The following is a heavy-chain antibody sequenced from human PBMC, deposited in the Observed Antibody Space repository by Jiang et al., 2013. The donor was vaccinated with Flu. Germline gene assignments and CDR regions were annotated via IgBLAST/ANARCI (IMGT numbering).Heavy chain of an antibody. V-gene: IGHV3-30*18. CDR3: AKETGTTFDSYYYGLNV. Sequence: QLLESGGGVVQPGRSLRLSCAASGFTFSSNGMHWVRQAPGKGLEWVAVISYDGSNKYYADSVKGRFTVSRGNSNNTLYLQMNSLRAEDTAVYYCAKETGTTFDSYYYGLNVWGQGTTVTVSS. D-gene: IGHD1-7*01. CDR1: GFTFSSNG. J-gene: IGHJ6*02. CDR2: ISYDGSNK.